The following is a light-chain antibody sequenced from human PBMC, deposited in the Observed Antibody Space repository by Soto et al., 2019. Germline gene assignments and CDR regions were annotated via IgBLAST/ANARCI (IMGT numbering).Light chain of an antibody. CDR3: QQYTNWPRA. V-gene: IGKV3-15*01. CDR2: DAS. CDR1: QSVTTN. Sequence: VMTQSPSTLSVSPGERVPFSCRASQSVTTNLAWYQHKPGQSPRLLISDASTGASGIPPRFSGSGSGTEFTLTIDRLQSADFAVYYCQQYTNWPRAFGQGTKVDI. J-gene: IGKJ1*01.